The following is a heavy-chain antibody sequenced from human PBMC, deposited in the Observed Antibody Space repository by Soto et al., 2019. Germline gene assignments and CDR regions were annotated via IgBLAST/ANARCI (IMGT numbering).Heavy chain of an antibody. CDR2: IIPIFGTA. D-gene: IGHD6-13*01. V-gene: IGHV1-69*13. J-gene: IGHJ6*02. CDR1: GGTFSSYA. Sequence: ASVKVSCKASGGTFSSYAISWVRQAPGQGLEWMGGIIPIFGTANYAQKFQGRVTITADESTSTAYMKLSSLRSEDTAVYYCARAAAAAGIYYYSYGMDGWGQGTTVTVSS. CDR3: ARAAAAAGIYYYSYGMDG.